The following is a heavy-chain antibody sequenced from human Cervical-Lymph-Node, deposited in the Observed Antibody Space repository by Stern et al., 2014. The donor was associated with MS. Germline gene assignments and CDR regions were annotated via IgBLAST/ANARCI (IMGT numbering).Heavy chain of an antibody. V-gene: IGHV2-5*02. CDR2: IYWDDQK. CDR1: GFSLSTSGLG. J-gene: IGHJ4*02. CDR3: AHRTAGPFDY. Sequence: ESGPALVKPTQTLTLTCTFSGFSLSTSGLGVGWIRQPPGEALEWLAYIYWDDQKRYSPSLKSRLTITKDTSKSQVVLTLTNVDPVDTATYYCAHRTAGPFDYWGQGTLVTVSS.